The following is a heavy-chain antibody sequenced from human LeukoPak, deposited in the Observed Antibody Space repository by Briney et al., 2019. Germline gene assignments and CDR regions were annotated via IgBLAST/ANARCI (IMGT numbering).Heavy chain of an antibody. CDR2: IYTSGST. D-gene: IGHD3-22*01. Sequence: SQTLSLTCTVSGGSISSGNYYWRWIRQPAGTGLEWIGRIYTSGSTNYNPSLKSRVTISVDTSKNQFSLKLSSVTAADTAVYYCARGTMTDAFDIWGQGTMVTVSS. CDR1: GGSISSGNYY. V-gene: IGHV4-61*02. CDR3: ARGTMTDAFDI. J-gene: IGHJ3*02.